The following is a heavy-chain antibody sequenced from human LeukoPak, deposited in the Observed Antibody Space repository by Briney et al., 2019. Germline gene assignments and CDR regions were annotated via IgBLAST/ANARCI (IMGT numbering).Heavy chain of an antibody. D-gene: IGHD2-2*01. Sequence: PSETLSLTCTVSGDSISTGGYYWAWIRQHRERGLEWIGYIYYSGSTHYNPSLQSRVTISVDTSKNQFSLNLNPVTAADTAVYYCARVIVVVPIGVYHYYAMDVWGQGTTVTVSS. J-gene: IGHJ6*02. CDR2: IYYSGST. CDR1: GDSISTGGYY. CDR3: ARVIVVVPIGVYHYYAMDV. V-gene: IGHV4-31*03.